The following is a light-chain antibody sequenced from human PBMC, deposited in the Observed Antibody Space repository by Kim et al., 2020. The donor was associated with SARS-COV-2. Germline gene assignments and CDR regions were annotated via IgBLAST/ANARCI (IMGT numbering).Light chain of an antibody. CDR2: KAS. CDR3: QRNNSYLLA. CDR1: QSISSW. J-gene: IGKJ4*01. V-gene: IGKV1-5*03. Sequence: DIQMTQSPSTLSASVGDRVTITCRASQSISSWLAWYQQKPGKAPKLLIYKASSLESGVPSRFSGSGSGTEFTLTISSLQPDDFATYYCQRNNSYLLAFGGGSKVDIK.